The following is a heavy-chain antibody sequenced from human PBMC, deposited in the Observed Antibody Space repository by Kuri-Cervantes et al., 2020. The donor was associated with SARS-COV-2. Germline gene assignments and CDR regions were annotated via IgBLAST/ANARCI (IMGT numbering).Heavy chain of an antibody. CDR1: GFTFSSYE. CDR2: ISGSGGST. D-gene: IGHD2-15*01. CDR3: AKWGGYCSGGSCSLPFQH. Sequence: GGSLRLSCAASGFTFSSYEMSWVRQAPGKGLEWVSAISGSGGSTYYADSVKGRFTISRDNSKNTLYLQMNSLRAEDTAVYYCAKWGGYCSGGSCSLPFQHWGQGTLVTVSS. V-gene: IGHV3-23*01. J-gene: IGHJ1*01.